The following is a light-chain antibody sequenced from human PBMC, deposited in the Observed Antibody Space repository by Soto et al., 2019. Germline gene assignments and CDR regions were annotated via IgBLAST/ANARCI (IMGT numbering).Light chain of an antibody. CDR2: GAS. CDR3: LQYVKSPILT. V-gene: IGKV3-20*01. Sequence: EIVLTQSPGTLSLSPGERAALSCRASQSVRSSYLAWYQQKPGQAPRLLIYGASSRATGIPDRFSGSESGTDFTLTISRLEPEDFAVYYCLQYVKSPILTFDPGTKVDMK. CDR1: QSVRSSY. J-gene: IGKJ3*01.